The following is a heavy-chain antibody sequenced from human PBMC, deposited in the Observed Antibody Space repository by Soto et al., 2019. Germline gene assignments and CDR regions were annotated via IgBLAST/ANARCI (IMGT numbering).Heavy chain of an antibody. V-gene: IGHV1-69*01. J-gene: IGHJ5*02. Sequence: QVQLVQSGAEVKKPGSSVKVSCKASGGTFSSYAISWVRQAPGQGLEWMGGIIPIFGTANYAQKFQGRVTITANESTSTAYMELSSLRSEDTAVYYCASEGAARPPHNWFDPWGQGTLVTVSS. D-gene: IGHD6-6*01. CDR1: GGTFSSYA. CDR3: ASEGAARPPHNWFDP. CDR2: IIPIFGTA.